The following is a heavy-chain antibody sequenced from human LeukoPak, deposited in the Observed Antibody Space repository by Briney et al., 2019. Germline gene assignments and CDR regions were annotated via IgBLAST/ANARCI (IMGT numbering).Heavy chain of an antibody. CDR3: ARSSTRITISSWGAFDI. D-gene: IGHD3-9*01. V-gene: IGHV1-69*05. J-gene: IGHJ3*02. Sequence: ASVKVSCKASGGTFSSYAISWVRQAPGQGLEWMGGIIPIFGTANYAQKFQGGVTITTDESTSTAYMELSSLRSEDTAVYYCARSSTRITISSWGAFDIWGQGTMVTVSS. CDR1: GGTFSSYA. CDR2: IIPIFGTA.